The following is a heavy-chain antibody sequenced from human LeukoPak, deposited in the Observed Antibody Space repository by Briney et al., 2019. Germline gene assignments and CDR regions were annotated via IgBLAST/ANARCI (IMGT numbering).Heavy chain of an antibody. V-gene: IGHV3-30*18. Sequence: GGSLRLSCAASGFTFSSYGIHWVRQAPGKGLEWVAVISYDGSNKYYADSVKGRFTISRDNSKNTLYLQMNSLRVEDTAVYYCAKDPRLYDSSGYFPDWGQGTLVTVSS. J-gene: IGHJ4*02. CDR2: ISYDGSNK. CDR1: GFTFSSYG. D-gene: IGHD3-22*01. CDR3: AKDPRLYDSSGYFPD.